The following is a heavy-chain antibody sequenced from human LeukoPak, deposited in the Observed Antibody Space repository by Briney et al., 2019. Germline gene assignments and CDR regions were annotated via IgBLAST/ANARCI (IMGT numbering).Heavy chain of an antibody. CDR1: GFTFSSYW. V-gene: IGHV3-7*01. CDR3: ARGASGIQLWFCDP. CDR2: IKQDGSEK. J-gene: IGHJ5*02. D-gene: IGHD5-18*01. Sequence: PGGSLRLSCVGAGFTFSSYWMSWVRQPPGKGLEWVANIKQDGSEKYYVDSVKGRFIISRDNAKNSLYLQMNSLRAEDTAVYYCARGASGIQLWFCDPWGQGTLVTVSS.